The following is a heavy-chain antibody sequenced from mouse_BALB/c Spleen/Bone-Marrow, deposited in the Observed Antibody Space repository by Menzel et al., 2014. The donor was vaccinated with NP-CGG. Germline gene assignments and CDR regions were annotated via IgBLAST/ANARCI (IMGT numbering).Heavy chain of an antibody. J-gene: IGHJ3*01. CDR2: ISNGGSYT. CDR3: ARQGVPRDGYTWFIS. V-gene: IGHV5-9-3*01. Sequence: EVKLVESGGDLVKPGGSLKLSCAASGFTFSNYAMSWVRQTPEKRLEWVASISNGGSYTYYTDSVKGRFTISRDNAKNTLYLQMSSLRSEDTAIYYCARQGVPRDGYTWFISWGQGSLVTVSA. D-gene: IGHD2-3*01. CDR1: GFTFSNYA.